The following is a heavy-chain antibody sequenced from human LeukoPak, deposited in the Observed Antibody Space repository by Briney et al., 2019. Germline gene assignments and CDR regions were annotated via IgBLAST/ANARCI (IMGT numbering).Heavy chain of an antibody. J-gene: IGHJ4*02. CDR3: AKWKVGYYDSSGYYY. D-gene: IGHD3-22*01. CDR2: ISGSGGST. V-gene: IGHV3-23*01. CDR1: GFTFSSYA. Sequence: GGSLRLSCAASGFTFSSYAMSWVRQAPGKGLEWVSAISGSGGSTYYADSVKGRFTISRDNSKNTLYLQMNSLRAEDTAAYYCAKWKVGYYDSSGYYYWGQGTLVTVSS.